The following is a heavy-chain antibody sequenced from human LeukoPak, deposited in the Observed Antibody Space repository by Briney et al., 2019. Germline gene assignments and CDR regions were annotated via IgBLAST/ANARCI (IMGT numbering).Heavy chain of an antibody. CDR2: ISGGGGGT. Sequence: PGGSLRLSCAASGFTFSSYAISWVRQAPGKGLEWVSVISGGGGGTYYADSVKGRFTISRDNFKNTLYLQMNSLRAEDTAVYYCAKYVGYGVNYGSDYWGQGTLVTVSS. CDR3: AKYVGYGVNYGSDY. J-gene: IGHJ4*02. CDR1: GFTFSSYA. D-gene: IGHD4-17*01. V-gene: IGHV3-23*01.